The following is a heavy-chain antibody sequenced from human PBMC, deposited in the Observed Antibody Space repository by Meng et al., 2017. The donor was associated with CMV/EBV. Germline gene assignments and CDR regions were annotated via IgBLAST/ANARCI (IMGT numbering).Heavy chain of an antibody. CDR2: IDWGDDK. V-gene: IGHV2-70D*14. CDR3: ARMGYYYGMDV. J-gene: IGHJ6*02. Sequence: SGPTLVKPTQTLTLTCTFSGFSLSTSGMRVSWIRQPPGKALEWLARIDWGDDKFYSTSLKTRLTISKDTSKNQVVLTMTNMDPVDTATYYCARMGYYYGMDVWGQGTTVTVSS. CDR1: GFSLSTSGMR.